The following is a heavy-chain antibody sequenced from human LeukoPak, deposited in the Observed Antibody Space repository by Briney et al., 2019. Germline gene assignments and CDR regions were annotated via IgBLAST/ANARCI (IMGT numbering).Heavy chain of an antibody. Sequence: SETLSLTCTVSGGSISSYYWSWIRQPPGKGLEWIGYIYYSGSTNYNPSLKSRVTISVDTSKNQFSLKLSSVTAADTAVYYCARRMVKGPFDYWGQGTLVTVSS. CDR2: IYYSGST. CDR1: GGSISSYY. V-gene: IGHV4-59*08. D-gene: IGHD5-18*01. J-gene: IGHJ4*02. CDR3: ARRMVKGPFDY.